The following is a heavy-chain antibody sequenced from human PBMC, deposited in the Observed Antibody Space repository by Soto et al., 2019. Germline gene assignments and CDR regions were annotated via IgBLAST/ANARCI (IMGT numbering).Heavy chain of an antibody. D-gene: IGHD6-19*01. V-gene: IGHV3-30*18. CDR1: GFTFSSYG. J-gene: IGHJ4*02. CDR3: AKDPYSSGWAHFDY. CDR2: ISYDGSNK. Sequence: GGSLRLSCAASGFTFSSYGMHWVRQAPGKGLEWVAVISYDGSNKYYADSVKGRFTISRDNSKNTLYLQMNSLRAEDTAVYYCAKDPYSSGWAHFDYWGQGTLVTVS.